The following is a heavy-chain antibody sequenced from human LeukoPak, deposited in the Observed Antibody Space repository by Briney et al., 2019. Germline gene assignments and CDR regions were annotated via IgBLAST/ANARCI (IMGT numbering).Heavy chain of an antibody. D-gene: IGHD3-10*01. Sequence: GASVKVSCKASGGTFSIYAISWVRQAPGQGLEWMGGIIPIFGTANYAQKFQGRVTITTDESTSTAYMELSSLRSEDTAVYYCARLDYYGSGSYKFDPWGQGTLVTVSS. CDR1: GGTFSIYA. CDR3: ARLDYYGSGSYKFDP. CDR2: IIPIFGTA. V-gene: IGHV1-69*05. J-gene: IGHJ5*02.